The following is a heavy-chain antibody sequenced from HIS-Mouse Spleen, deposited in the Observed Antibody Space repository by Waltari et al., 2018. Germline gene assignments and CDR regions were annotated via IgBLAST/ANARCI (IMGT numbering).Heavy chain of an antibody. CDR2: IYTSGRP. V-gene: IGHV4-4*07. J-gene: IGHJ3*02. Sequence: QVQLQESGPGLVKPSETLSLTCTVSGGSISSYYWSWIRQPAGKGLEWIGRIYTSGRPNYNPSLKSRVTMSVDTSKNQFSLKLSSVTAADTAVYYCARDFHDFWSGYYGGDKKHDAFDIWGQGTMVTVSS. D-gene: IGHD3-3*01. CDR1: GGSISSYY. CDR3: ARDFHDFWSGYYGGDKKHDAFDI.